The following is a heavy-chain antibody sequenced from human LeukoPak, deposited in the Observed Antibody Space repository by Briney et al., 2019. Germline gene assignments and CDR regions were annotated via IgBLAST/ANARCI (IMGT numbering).Heavy chain of an antibody. V-gene: IGHV3-43*02. CDR2: ISGDGDST. CDR3: AKEFRIAAAGDY. J-gene: IGHJ4*02. D-gene: IGHD6-13*01. CDR1: GFTVNSNY. Sequence: GGSLRLSCAASGFTVNSNYMNWVRQAPGKGLEWVSLISGDGDSTYYADSVKGRFTISRDNSQNSLYLQMNSLRTEDTALYYCAKEFRIAAAGDYWGQGTLVTVSS.